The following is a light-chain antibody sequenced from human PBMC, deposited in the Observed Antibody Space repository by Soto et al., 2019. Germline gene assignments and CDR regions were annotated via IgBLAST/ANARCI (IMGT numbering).Light chain of an antibody. CDR3: QQYRNWPRT. J-gene: IGKJ1*01. V-gene: IGKV3-15*01. CDR1: QSVDIN. CDR2: GAS. Sequence: EIVLTQSPATLSVSPCERVTLSCRASQSVDINLAWYQQKPGQAPRLLIYGASTKATDMPGRFSGRGSGTEFTLTISSLQSEDFAVYYCQQYRNWPRTFGQGTKVDIK.